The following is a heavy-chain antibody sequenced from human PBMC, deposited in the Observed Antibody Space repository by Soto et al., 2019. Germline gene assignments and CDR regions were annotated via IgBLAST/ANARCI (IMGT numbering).Heavy chain of an antibody. V-gene: IGHV4-34*01. D-gene: IGHD6-19*01. CDR3: LSARFDC. CDR1: GGSFNSNY. Sequence: SETLSLTCVVYGGSFNSNYWTWVRQPPGKGLEWIGEVNHSGNTNYNASLKSRVTISVDTSKNQFSLNLRSVTAADTAVYYCLSARFDCWGQGTLVTVSS. J-gene: IGHJ4*02. CDR2: VNHSGNT.